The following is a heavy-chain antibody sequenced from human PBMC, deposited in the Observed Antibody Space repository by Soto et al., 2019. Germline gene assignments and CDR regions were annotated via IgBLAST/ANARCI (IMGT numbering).Heavy chain of an antibody. CDR3: ARGDFAWEPSTDY. CDR1: GGSFSGYY. V-gene: IGHV4-34*01. Sequence: PSETLSLTCAVYGGSFSGYYWSWIRQPPGKGLEWIGEINHSGSTNYNPSHKSRVTISVDTSKNQFSLKLSSVTAADTAVYYCARGDFAWEPSTDYWGQGTLVTVSS. J-gene: IGHJ4*02. CDR2: INHSGST. D-gene: IGHD3-3*01.